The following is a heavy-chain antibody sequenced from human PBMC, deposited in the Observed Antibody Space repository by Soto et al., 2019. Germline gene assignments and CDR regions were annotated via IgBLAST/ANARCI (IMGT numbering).Heavy chain of an antibody. CDR2: ISYDGGNQ. Sequence: ALRLSCAASGFTFSSYPMHWVRQAPGKGLEWVTVISYDGGNQYYADSVKGRFTISRDNSKDTLYLQMHSLRSDDTAVYFCARGPITQTSFIDHWGQGTLVTVSS. D-gene: IGHD1-20*01. CDR1: GFTFSSYP. V-gene: IGHV3-30-3*01. J-gene: IGHJ4*02. CDR3: ARGPITQTSFIDH.